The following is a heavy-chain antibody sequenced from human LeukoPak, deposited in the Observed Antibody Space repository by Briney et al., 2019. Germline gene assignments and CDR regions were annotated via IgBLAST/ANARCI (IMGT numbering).Heavy chain of an antibody. Sequence: PSETLSLTCTVSGGSISSYYWNWIRQPPGRGLEWIGYIYYSGSTNYNPSLKSRVTISVDTSKNQFSLKLSSVTAADTAVYYCARHYLMATIPDAFDIWGQGTMVTVSS. V-gene: IGHV4-59*08. CDR3: ARHYLMATIPDAFDI. CDR1: GGSISSYY. CDR2: IYYSGST. D-gene: IGHD5-24*01. J-gene: IGHJ3*02.